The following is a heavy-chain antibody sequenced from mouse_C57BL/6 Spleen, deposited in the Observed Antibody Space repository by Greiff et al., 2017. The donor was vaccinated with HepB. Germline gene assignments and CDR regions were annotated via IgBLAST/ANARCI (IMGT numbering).Heavy chain of an antibody. D-gene: IGHD2-2*01. CDR3: ARTMVTLFDY. CDR1: GFTFSSYA. J-gene: IGHJ2*01. V-gene: IGHV5-4*01. Sequence: EVQRVESGGGLVKPGGSLKLSCAASGFTFSSYAMSWVRQTPEKRLEWVATISDGGSYTYYPDNVKGRFTISRDNAKNNLYLQMSHLKSEDTAMYYCARTMVTLFDYWGQGTTLTVSS. CDR2: ISDGGSYT.